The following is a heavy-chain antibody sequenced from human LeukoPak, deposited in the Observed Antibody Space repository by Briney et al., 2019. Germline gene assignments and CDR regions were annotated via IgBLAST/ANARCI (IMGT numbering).Heavy chain of an antibody. V-gene: IGHV3-23*01. J-gene: IGHJ6*02. Sequence: GGSLRLSCAASGFTFSSYAMSWVRQAPGKGLEWVSAISGSGDSTYYADSVKGRFTISRDNSKNTLYLQMNSLRAEDTAVYYCAKVDSSKELYYYYYGMDVWGQGTTVTVSS. CDR1: GFTFSSYA. CDR2: ISGSGDST. CDR3: AKVDSSKELYYYYYGMDV. D-gene: IGHD3-22*01.